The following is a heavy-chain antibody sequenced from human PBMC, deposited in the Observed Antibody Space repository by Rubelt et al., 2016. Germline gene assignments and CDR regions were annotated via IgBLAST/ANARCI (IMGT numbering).Heavy chain of an antibody. CDR3: ARDGIEWELLDY. V-gene: IGHV1-24*01. CDR2: FDTEDGET. CDR1: GYTLTELS. Sequence: CKVSGYTLTELSMHWVRQAPGKGLEWMGGFDTEDGETIYAQKFQGRVTMTTDTSTSTAYMELRSLRSDDTAVYYCARDGIEWELLDYWGQGTLVTVSS. J-gene: IGHJ4*02. D-gene: IGHD1-26*01.